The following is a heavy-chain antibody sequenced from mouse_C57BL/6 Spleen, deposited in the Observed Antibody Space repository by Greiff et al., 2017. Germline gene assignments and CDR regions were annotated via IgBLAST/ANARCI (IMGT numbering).Heavy chain of an antibody. D-gene: IGHD1-1*01. J-gene: IGHJ1*03. CDR3: ASPTVVATNSDV. V-gene: IGHV1-77*01. Sequence: VQLQQSGAELVKPGASVKISCKASGYTFTDYYLNWVKPRPGQGLEWIGKIGPGSGSTYYNEKFKGKATLTADKSSSTAYMQLSSLTSEDAEVEVCASPTVVATNSDVWGTGTTVTVSS. CDR2: IGPGSGST. CDR1: GYTFTDYY.